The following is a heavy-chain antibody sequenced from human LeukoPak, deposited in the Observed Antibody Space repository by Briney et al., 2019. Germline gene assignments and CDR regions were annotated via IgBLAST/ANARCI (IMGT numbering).Heavy chain of an antibody. D-gene: IGHD1-1*01. J-gene: IGHJ5*02. CDR3: ARHGTSGTNLNWFDP. V-gene: IGHV4-31*03. CDR1: GGSISSGGYY. Sequence: SQTLSLTCTVSGGSISSGGYYWSWIRQHPGKVLEWIGYIYYSGSTYYNPSLKSRVTISVDTSKNQFSLKLSSVTAADTAVYYCARHGTSGTNLNWFDPWGKGTLVTVSS. CDR2: IYYSGST.